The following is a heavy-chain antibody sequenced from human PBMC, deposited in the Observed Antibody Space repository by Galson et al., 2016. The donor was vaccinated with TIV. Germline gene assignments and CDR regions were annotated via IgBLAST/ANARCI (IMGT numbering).Heavy chain of an antibody. CDR1: GVSITSSTYY. V-gene: IGHV4-39*01. J-gene: IGHJ2*01. CDR2: VYYNGDT. Sequence: LSLTCTVSGVSITSSTYYWGWIRQPPGKGLEWIGSVYYNGDTYYNPSLKSRVTISVDTSKNQFSLKLNSVTAADTSIFYCARHGAWSWYFDLCGRGTLVTVSS. D-gene: IGHD3-16*01. CDR3: ARHGAWSWYFDL.